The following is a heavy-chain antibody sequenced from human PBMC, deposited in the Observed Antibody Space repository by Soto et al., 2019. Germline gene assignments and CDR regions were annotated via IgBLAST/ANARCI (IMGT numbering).Heavy chain of an antibody. J-gene: IGHJ3*01. CDR3: ARRFREATSGYYYAFEV. D-gene: IGHD3-22*01. CDR1: GGSISSSNW. V-gene: IGHV4-4*02. Sequence: QVQLQESGPGLVKPSGTLSLTCAVSGGSISSSNWWSWVRQSPGRGLEWIGEIYNSGSTIYNPSLKSRVIISVDTSETQFFLNLSSVTAADTAVYYCARRFREATSGYYYAFEVWGQGTMVTVSS. CDR2: IYNSGST.